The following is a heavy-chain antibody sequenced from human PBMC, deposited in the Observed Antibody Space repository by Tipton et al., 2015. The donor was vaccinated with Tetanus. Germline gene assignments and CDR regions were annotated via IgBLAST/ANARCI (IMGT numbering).Heavy chain of an antibody. CDR2: IWYDGSDR. J-gene: IGHJ5*02. CDR1: GFQFSSYA. CDR3: ARDDFIRDSADT. V-gene: IGHV3-33*01. D-gene: IGHD2-21*01. Sequence: SLRLSCEASGFQFSSYAMHWVRQAPGKGLEWLAVIWYDGSDRFYADSVKGRFTISRDNSRNTLALQMTSLGVDDTGVYFCARDDFIRDSADTWGQGTLVVVSS.